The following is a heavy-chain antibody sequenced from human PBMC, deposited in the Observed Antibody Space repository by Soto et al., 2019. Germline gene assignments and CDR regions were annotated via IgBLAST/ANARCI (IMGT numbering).Heavy chain of an antibody. V-gene: IGHV1-69*12. D-gene: IGHD2-2*01. CDR1: GGTFSSYA. J-gene: IGHJ6*02. CDR2: IIPIFGTA. Sequence: QVQLVQSGAEVKQPGSSVKVSCKASGGTFSSYAISWVRQAPGQGLEWMGGIIPIFGTADYAQKFQGRVTITADESTSKAYMELSRLRAEDTAVYYCASHSSLRGYCISTSCYGYYYGMDVWGQGTTVTVSS. CDR3: ASHSSLRGYCISTSCYGYYYGMDV.